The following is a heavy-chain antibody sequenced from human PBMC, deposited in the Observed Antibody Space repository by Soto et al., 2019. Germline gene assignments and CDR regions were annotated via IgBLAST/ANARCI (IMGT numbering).Heavy chain of an antibody. CDR3: AREVSYYYGGSGYCVLGAFDI. J-gene: IGHJ3*02. D-gene: IGHD3-22*01. CDR1: GGTFSSYA. CDR2: FIPIFGTA. V-gene: IGHV1-69*06. Sequence: QVQLVQSGAEVKKPGSSVKVSCKASGGTFSSYAISWVRQAPGQGLEWMGGFIPIFGTANYAQKFQGRVTITADKSTSSGNMELSSLRSGDTAVYYCAREVSYYYGGSGYCVLGAFDIWGQGTMVTVAS.